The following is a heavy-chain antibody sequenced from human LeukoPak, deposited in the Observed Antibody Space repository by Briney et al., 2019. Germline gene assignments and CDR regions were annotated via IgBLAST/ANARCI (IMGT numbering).Heavy chain of an antibody. Sequence: SETLSLTCAVYGGSFSSYYWSWIRQPPGKGLEWIGEINHSGSTNYNPSLKSRVTISVDTSKNQFSLKLSSVTAADTAVYYCASFPGFDYYGMDVWGQGATVTVSS. V-gene: IGHV4-34*01. CDR2: INHSGST. CDR1: GGSFSSYY. J-gene: IGHJ6*02. D-gene: IGHD3-10*01. CDR3: ASFPGFDYYGMDV.